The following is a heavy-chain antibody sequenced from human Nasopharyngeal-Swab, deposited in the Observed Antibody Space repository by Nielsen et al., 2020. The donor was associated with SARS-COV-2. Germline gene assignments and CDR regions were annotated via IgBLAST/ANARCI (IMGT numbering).Heavy chain of an antibody. D-gene: IGHD3-10*01. J-gene: IGHJ3*02. CDR3: AKANVLFWFGQFKNDGFDI. CDR2: ISYEGSKK. CDR1: GFSFNSYG. Sequence: GGSLRLSCTASGFSFNSYGMHWVRQAPGKGLEWVAVISYEGSKKFYAESVEGRFTISRDYSKSTLYLQMDSLRTEDTAMYYCAKANVLFWFGQFKNDGFDIWGQGTMVTVSS. V-gene: IGHV3-30*18.